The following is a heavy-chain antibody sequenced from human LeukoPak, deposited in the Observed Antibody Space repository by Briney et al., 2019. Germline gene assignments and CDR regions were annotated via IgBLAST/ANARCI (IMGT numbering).Heavy chain of an antibody. V-gene: IGHV3-21*04. CDR1: GFTFSSYS. J-gene: IGHJ4*02. CDR2: ISSSSSYI. D-gene: IGHD1-26*01. CDR3: AKGRVGATTNYFDY. Sequence: GGSLRLSCAASGFTFSSYSMNWVRQAPGKGLEWVSSISSSSSYIYYADSVKGRFTISRDNAKNSLYLQMNSLRAEDTALYYCAKGRVGATTNYFDYWGQGTLVTVSS.